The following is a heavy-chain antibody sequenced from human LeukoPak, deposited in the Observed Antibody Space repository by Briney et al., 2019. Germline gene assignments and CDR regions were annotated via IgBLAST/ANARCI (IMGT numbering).Heavy chain of an antibody. CDR2: ISSSSSFI. V-gene: IGHV3-21*01. CDR1: GFTFSSYS. J-gene: IGHJ3*02. D-gene: IGHD4-17*01. CDR3: ARDRIIYGDYGDAFDI. Sequence: GGSLRLSCAASGFTFSSYSMNWVRQAPGKGLQWVSSISSSSSFIYYADSVKGRFTISRDNAKNSLYLQMNSLRAEDTAVYYCARDRIIYGDYGDAFDIWGQGTMVTVSS.